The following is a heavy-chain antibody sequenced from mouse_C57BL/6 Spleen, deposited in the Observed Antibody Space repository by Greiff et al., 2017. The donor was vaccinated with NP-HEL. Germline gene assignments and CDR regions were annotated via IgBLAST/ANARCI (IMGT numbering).Heavy chain of an antibody. D-gene: IGHD1-1*01. Sequence: EVQLQQSGAELVRPGASVKLSCTASGFNIKDDYMHWVKQRPEQGLEWIGWIDPENGDTEYASKFQGKATITADTSSNTAYLQLSSLTSEDTAVYYCTTEYGSSYGGGSYWGQGTLVTVSA. CDR1: GFNIKDDY. J-gene: IGHJ3*01. CDR2: IDPENGDT. V-gene: IGHV14-4*01. CDR3: TTEYGSSYGGGSY.